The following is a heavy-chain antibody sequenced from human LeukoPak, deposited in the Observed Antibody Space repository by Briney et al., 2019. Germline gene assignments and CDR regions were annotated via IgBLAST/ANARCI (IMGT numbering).Heavy chain of an antibody. CDR1: GFTFNKYW. CDR3: ARGNYDFWSGYCGV. CDR2: NNTDGSST. Sequence: GGALRLSCAASGFTFNKYWMHWVRQAPGKGLVWVSRNNTDGSSTSYADSVKGRFTISRDNAKNTLYLQMKSLRAEDTAVYYCARGNYDFWSGYCGVWGKGTTVTVSS. D-gene: IGHD3-3*01. J-gene: IGHJ6*04. V-gene: IGHV3-74*01.